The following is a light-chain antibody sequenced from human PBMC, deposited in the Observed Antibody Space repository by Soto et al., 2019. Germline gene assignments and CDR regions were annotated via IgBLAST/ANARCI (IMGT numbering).Light chain of an antibody. CDR3: QQYYIPPYT. CDR2: WAS. J-gene: IGKJ2*01. Sequence: DIVMTQSPDSLAVSLGERATINCKSSQSVLYSSNNKNYLAWYQQKPRQPPTLLIYWASTRESGVPDRFSGSGSGTDFTLTISSLQAEDVAVYYCQQYYIPPYTFGQGTKLEIK. CDR1: QSVLYSSNNKNY. V-gene: IGKV4-1*01.